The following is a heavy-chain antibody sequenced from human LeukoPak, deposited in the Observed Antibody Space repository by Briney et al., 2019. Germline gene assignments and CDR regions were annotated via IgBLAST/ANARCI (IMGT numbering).Heavy chain of an antibody. Sequence: ASVNVSCKASGSIFITYGIIWVRQAPGQGLEWMGWVSSYNGDTKYAQKFQDRVTMTRDLSTSTAYVELKDLTSDDTAVYFCANPPMAHFGTWGQGTLVTV. V-gene: IGHV1-18*01. D-gene: IGHD5-24*01. CDR1: GSIFITYG. CDR3: ANPPMAHFGT. CDR2: VSSYNGDT. J-gene: IGHJ5*02.